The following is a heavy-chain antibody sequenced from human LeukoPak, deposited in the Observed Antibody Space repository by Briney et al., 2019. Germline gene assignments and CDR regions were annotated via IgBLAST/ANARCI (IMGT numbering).Heavy chain of an antibody. CDR3: ARGKVAKGYYYYYGMDV. Sequence: PSETLSLTCAVYGGSFSGYYWSWIRQPPGKGLEWIGEINHSGSTNYNPSLKSRVTISVDTSKNRFSLKLSSVTAADTAVYYCARGKVAKGYYYYYGMDVWGKGTTVTVSS. J-gene: IGHJ6*04. D-gene: IGHD5-12*01. CDR1: GGSFSGYY. CDR2: INHSGST. V-gene: IGHV4-34*01.